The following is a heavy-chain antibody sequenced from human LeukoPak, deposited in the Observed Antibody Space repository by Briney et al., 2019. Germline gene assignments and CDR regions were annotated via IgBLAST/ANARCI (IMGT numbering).Heavy chain of an antibody. V-gene: IGHV1-2*02. CDR3: ARDYLGDSSGFFDY. CDR2: INPNSGGT. J-gene: IGHJ4*02. Sequence: ASVRVSCKASGYTFTGYYMHWVRQAPGQGLEWMGWINPNSGGTNYAQKFQGRVTMTRDTSISTANMELSRLRSDDTPVYYCARDYLGDSSGFFDYWGQGTLVTVSS. D-gene: IGHD3-22*01. CDR1: GYTFTGYY.